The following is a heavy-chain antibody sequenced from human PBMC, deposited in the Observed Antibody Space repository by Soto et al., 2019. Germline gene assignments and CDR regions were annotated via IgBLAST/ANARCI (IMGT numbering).Heavy chain of an antibody. CDR3: ARLPNYYDSSGYHY. D-gene: IGHD3-22*01. J-gene: IGHJ4*02. CDR1: GGSISSSKW. CDR2: IYHGGST. V-gene: IGHV4-4*02. Sequence: TLSLTCAVSGGSISSSKWWSWVRQPPGKGLEWIGEIYHGGSTNYNPSLKSRVTISIDKSKNQFSLKLSSVTAADTAVYYCARLPNYYDSSGYHYWSQGTLVTVSS.